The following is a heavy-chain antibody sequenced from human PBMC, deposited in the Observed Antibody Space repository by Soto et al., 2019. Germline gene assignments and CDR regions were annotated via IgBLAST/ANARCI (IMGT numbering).Heavy chain of an antibody. Sequence: SLRLSCAASGFTFSSYGMHWVRQAPGKGLEWVAVISYDGSNKYYADSVKGRFTISRDNSKNTLYLQTNSLRVEDTAVYYCAKVRNYYYYMDVWGKGTTVTVSS. CDR1: GFTFSSYG. CDR2: ISYDGSNK. CDR3: AKVRNYYYYMDV. J-gene: IGHJ6*03. V-gene: IGHV3-30*18.